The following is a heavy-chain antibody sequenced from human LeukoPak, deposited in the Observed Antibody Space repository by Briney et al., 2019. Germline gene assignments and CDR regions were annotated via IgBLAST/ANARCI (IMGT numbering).Heavy chain of an antibody. Sequence: SETLSLTCAVYGGSFSGYYWSWIRQPPGKGLEWIGEINHSGSTNYNPSLKSRVTISVDTSKNQFSLKLSSVTAADTAVYYCARERAGLWGQGTLVTVSS. CDR2: INHSGST. J-gene: IGHJ4*02. CDR1: GGSFSGYY. D-gene: IGHD6-19*01. V-gene: IGHV4-34*01. CDR3: ARERAGL.